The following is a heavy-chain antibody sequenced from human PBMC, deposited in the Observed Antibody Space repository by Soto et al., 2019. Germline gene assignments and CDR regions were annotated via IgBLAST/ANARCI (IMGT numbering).Heavy chain of an antibody. CDR3: ARIWSRSAFDI. V-gene: IGHV4-59*01. CDR2: IFYSGSTT. D-gene: IGHD1-26*01. Sequence: SETLSLTCTVSGGSLSSYYWSWIRQPPRKGLEWIGYIFYSGSTTNYNPSLKDRVTISVDTSKNQFSLKLSSVTAADTAVYYCARIWSRSAFDIWGQGTMVTVSS. J-gene: IGHJ3*02. CDR1: GGSLSSYY.